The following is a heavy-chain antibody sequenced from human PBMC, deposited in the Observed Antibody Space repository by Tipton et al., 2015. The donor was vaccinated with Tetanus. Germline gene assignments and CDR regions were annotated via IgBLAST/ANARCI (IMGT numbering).Heavy chain of an antibody. Sequence: SLRLSCAASGFTFSNYWMSWVRQAPGKGLEWVANIKPDGSEAFYVDSLKGRFTISRDNAKNSLYLQMISLRAEDTAVYSCARGMAEASNCGGDCYSDYWGQGTLVTVSSGMDVWGQGTTVTVSS. J-gene: IGHJ6*02. D-gene: IGHD2-21*02. CDR2: IKPDGSEA. V-gene: IGHV3-7*04. CDR1: GFTFSNYW. CDR3: ARGMAEASNCGGDCYSDYWGQGTLVTVSSGMDV.